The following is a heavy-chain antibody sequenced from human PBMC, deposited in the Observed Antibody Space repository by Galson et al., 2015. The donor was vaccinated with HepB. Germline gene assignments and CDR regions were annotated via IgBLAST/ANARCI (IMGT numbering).Heavy chain of an antibody. J-gene: IGHJ6*02. Sequence: ETLSLTCTVSPGSFNSYYWSWIRQPPGKGLEWIGYVSDSGSTNCSPSLKSRVTIFLDTSKNHFSLKMKSVTAADTAVYYCARLTTSNWGTYYYYGLDVWGQGTTVTV. V-gene: IGHV4-59*08. CDR3: ARLTTSNWGTYYYYGLDV. D-gene: IGHD7-27*01. CDR2: VSDSGST. CDR1: PGSFNSYY.